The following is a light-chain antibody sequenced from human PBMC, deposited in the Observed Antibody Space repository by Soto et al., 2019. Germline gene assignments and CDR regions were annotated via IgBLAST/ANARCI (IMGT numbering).Light chain of an antibody. J-gene: IGKJ4*01. CDR3: QQCDDFST. CDR1: QDVKNY. V-gene: IGKV1-33*01. Sequence: DIQMTQSPSSLSASVGDRVTITCQASQDVKNYLNWYQQKPGKAPKLLIYEASNLETGVPSRFSGSGSGRSFTFTISSLQPEDIATYYYQQCDDFSTFGGGTRIEIK. CDR2: EAS.